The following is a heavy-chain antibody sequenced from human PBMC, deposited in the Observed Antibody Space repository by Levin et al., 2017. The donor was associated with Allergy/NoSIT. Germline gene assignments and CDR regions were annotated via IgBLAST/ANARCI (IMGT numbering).Heavy chain of an antibody. CDR3: AKQFGITICGVVIMALDD. Sequence: GGSLRLSCAASGFTFGSYAMSWVRQAPGKGLEWVSGISGSGGSTSYADSVKERVTISRGNSKNTLFLRMISLRDEDTAVYYCAKQFGITICGVVIMALDDWGQGIPVTVSS. CDR2: ISGSGGST. D-gene: IGHD3-3*01. V-gene: IGHV3-23*01. J-gene: IGHJ4*02. CDR1: GFTFGSYA.